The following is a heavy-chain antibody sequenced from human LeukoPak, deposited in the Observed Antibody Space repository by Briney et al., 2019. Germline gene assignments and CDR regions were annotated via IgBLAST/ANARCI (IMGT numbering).Heavy chain of an antibody. D-gene: IGHD3-16*01. J-gene: IGHJ3*02. V-gene: IGHV3-7*01. CDR1: GFTFSSYW. CDR3: ARDPYVSSAFGI. CDR2: IKQDGSEQ. Sequence: GGSLRLSCAASGFTFSSYWMSWVRQAPGKGLEWVANIKQDGSEQYYVDSVKGRFTISRDNAKNSLYLQMNSLRAEDTDVYYCARDPYVSSAFGIWGQGTMVTVSS.